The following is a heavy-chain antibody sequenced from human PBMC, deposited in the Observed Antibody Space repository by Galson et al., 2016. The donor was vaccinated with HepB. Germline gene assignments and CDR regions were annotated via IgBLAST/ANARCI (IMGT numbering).Heavy chain of an antibody. CDR1: GFAFSNYG. J-gene: IGHJ6*04. CDR3: VQGSTAPAV. V-gene: IGHV3-23*01. CDR2: ISRSGDRT. D-gene: IGHD1-26*01. Sequence: SLRLSCAASGFAFSNYGMTWVRPAPGKGVGVVSSISRSGDRTDYADSVKGRFTISRDNSKNTLSLQMNSLTADDTAIYYCVQGSTAPAVWGKGTTVTVSS.